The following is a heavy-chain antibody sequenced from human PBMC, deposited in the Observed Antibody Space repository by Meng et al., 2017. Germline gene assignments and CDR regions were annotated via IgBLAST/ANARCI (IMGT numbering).Heavy chain of an antibody. J-gene: IGHJ4*02. CDR2: IRSKAYGGTT. V-gene: IGHV3-49*03. CDR1: GFTFGDYA. Sequence: GESLKISCTASGFTFGDYAMSWFRRAPGKGLEWVGFIRSKAYGGTTEYAASVKGRFTISRDDSKSIAYLQMNSLKTEDTAVYYCTRSPGRYWGQGTLVTVSS. CDR3: TRSPGRY.